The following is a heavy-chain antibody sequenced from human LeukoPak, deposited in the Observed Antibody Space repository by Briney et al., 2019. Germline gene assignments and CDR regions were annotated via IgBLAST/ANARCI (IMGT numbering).Heavy chain of an antibody. CDR2: ISSSGSTI. CDR1: GFTFSSYE. V-gene: IGHV3-48*03. CDR3: ARPDSTTGY. Sequence: GGSLRLSCAASGFTFSSYEMNWVRQAPGKGLEWDSYISSSGSTIYYADSVKGRFTISRDNAKNSLYLQMNSLRAEDTAVYYCARPDSTTGYWGQGTLVTVSS. D-gene: IGHD2-2*01. J-gene: IGHJ4*02.